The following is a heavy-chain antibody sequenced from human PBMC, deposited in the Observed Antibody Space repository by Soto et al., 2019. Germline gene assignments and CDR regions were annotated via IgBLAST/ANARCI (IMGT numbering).Heavy chain of an antibody. D-gene: IGHD6-19*01. CDR1: GFTFSAYA. Sequence: EVQLLESGGGLVQPGGSLRISCAASGFTFSAYAMSWVRQAPGRGLEWVSVMSGGGGRTHYADSVKGRFTVSRDNSKTTLYLQMSSLRVEDTAVYYCAKEAEEGSSGFNPPLDLWGQGTQVTVSS. CDR2: MSGGGGRT. CDR3: AKEAEEGSSGFNPPLDL. V-gene: IGHV3-23*01. J-gene: IGHJ5*02.